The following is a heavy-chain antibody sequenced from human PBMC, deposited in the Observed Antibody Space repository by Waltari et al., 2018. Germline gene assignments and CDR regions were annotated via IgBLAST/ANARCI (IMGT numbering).Heavy chain of an antibody. D-gene: IGHD1-26*01. Sequence: EVQLVESGGGLVKPGGSLRLSCAASGFTFSIYTISWGRQAPGKGLEWVSSIGTSSRYIYYADAVKGRFTISRDNARSSLYLQMNSLRADDTAVYYCAKEGRGVGTYLDYFDSWGQGTLVTVSS. CDR3: AKEGRGVGTYLDYFDS. V-gene: IGHV3-21*06. CDR2: IGTSSRYI. CDR1: GFTFSIYT. J-gene: IGHJ4*02.